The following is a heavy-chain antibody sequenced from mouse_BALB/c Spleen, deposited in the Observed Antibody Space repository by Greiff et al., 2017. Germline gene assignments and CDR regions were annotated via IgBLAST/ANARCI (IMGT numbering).Heavy chain of an antibody. D-gene: IGHD1-1*01. CDR1: GFSLTSYG. J-gene: IGHJ3*01. Sequence: VMLVESGPGLVAPSQSLSITCTVSGFSLTSYGVHWVRQPPGKGLEWLGVIWAGGSTNYNSALMSRLSISKDNSKSQVFLKMNSLQTDDTAMYYCARGGPYYYGSSPWFAYWGQGTLVTVSA. CDR2: IWAGGST. CDR3: ARGGPYYYGSSPWFAY. V-gene: IGHV2-9*02.